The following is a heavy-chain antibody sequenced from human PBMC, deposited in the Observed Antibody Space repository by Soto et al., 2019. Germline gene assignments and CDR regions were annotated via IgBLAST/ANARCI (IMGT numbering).Heavy chain of an antibody. CDR1: GDSVGSYS. J-gene: IGHJ5*02. V-gene: IGHV4-59*02. CDR2: IHYSGGT. Sequence: SETLSLTCSVTGDSVGSYSWSWIRQIPVKGLEWIGYIHYSGGTNYTPSLRSRVTISVESSKNQLSLNLTSLTAADTAIYYCARGGTYGSGVYNWFDPWGQGILVTAPQ. CDR3: ARGGTYGSGVYNWFDP. D-gene: IGHD3-10*01.